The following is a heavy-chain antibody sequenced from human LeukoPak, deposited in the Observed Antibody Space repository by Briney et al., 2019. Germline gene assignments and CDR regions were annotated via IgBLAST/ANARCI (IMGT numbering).Heavy chain of an antibody. J-gene: IGHJ4*02. CDR3: AKASLGYSYVEKFDY. D-gene: IGHD5-18*01. CDR1: GFTFSSYA. Sequence: SGRSLRLSCAASGFTFSSYAMSWDRQAPGKGLEWVSAISGSGGSTYYADSVKGRFTISRDNSKNTLYLQMNSLRAEDTAVYYCAKASLGYSYVEKFDYWGQGTLVTVSS. CDR2: ISGSGGST. V-gene: IGHV3-23*01.